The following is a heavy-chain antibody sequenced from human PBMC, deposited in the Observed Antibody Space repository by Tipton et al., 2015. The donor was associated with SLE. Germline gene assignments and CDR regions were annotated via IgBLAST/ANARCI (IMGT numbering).Heavy chain of an antibody. Sequence: SLRLSCAASGFTFSGSAMHWVRQASGKGLEWVGRIRSKANSYATAYAASVKGRFTISRDDSKNTAYLQMNSLKTEDTAVYYCTPWGGSYGDYWGQGTLVTVSS. J-gene: IGHJ4*02. CDR2: IRSKANSYAT. D-gene: IGHD3-16*01. V-gene: IGHV3-73*01. CDR3: TPWGGSYGDY. CDR1: GFTFSGSA.